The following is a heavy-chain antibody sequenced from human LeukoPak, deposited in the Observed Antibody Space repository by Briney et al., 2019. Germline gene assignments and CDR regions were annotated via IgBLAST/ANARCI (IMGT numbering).Heavy chain of an antibody. CDR1: GGSISSYY. V-gene: IGHV4-59*01. D-gene: IGHD6-19*01. CDR3: ARVFGYSSGWYRGNAFDI. CDR2: IYYSGST. Sequence: SETLSLNCTVSGGSISSYYWSWIRQPPGKGLEWIGYIYYSGSTNYNPSLKSRVTISVDTSKNQFSLKLSSVTAADTAVYYCARVFGYSSGWYRGNAFDIWGQGTMVTVSS. J-gene: IGHJ3*02.